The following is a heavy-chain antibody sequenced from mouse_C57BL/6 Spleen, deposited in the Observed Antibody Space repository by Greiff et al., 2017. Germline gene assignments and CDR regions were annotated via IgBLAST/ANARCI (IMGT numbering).Heavy chain of an antibody. Sequence: DVLLLESGAGLVKPGASLKLSCAASGFTFTSYTMSWVRQTPGKRLEWVATISGGGGNTYYPDSVKGRFTISRDNATNTLYLQLSSLRSEDTALYYCARHDYCGRARYWYFDVWGTGTTVTVSS. D-gene: IGHD1-1*01. CDR3: ARHDYCGRARYWYFDV. CDR2: ISGGGGNT. CDR1: GFTFTSYT. V-gene: IGHV5-9*01. J-gene: IGHJ1*03.